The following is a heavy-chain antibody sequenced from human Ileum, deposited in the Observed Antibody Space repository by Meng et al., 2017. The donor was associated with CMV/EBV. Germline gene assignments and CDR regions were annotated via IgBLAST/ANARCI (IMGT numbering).Heavy chain of an antibody. Sequence: GESLKISWAASGFTFGNFAMSWARQAPGKGLEWGSVIYSGNTGTQYSESVRGRFTISRDTSTNTLYLQMNSLRADDTAVYYCAKGVRGSVTAPDFWGQGTRVTGAS. CDR1: GFTFGNFA. CDR2: IYSGNTGT. CDR3: AKGVRGSVTAPDF. J-gene: IGHJ4*02. V-gene: IGHV3-23*03. D-gene: IGHD2-21*02.